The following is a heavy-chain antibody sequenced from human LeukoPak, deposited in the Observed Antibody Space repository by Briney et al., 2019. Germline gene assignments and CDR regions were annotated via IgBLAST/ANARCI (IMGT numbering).Heavy chain of an antibody. J-gene: IGHJ4*02. Sequence: GGSLRLSCAASGFTFSSYWMHWVRHAPGKGLVWVSRISGDGSTTHYADSVRGRFTISRGNAENTLYLQINGLGAEDTAVYYCARDNNIMGAARFQYWGQGTLVTVSS. CDR1: GFTFSSYW. CDR3: ARDNNIMGAARFQY. V-gene: IGHV3-74*01. CDR2: ISGDGSTT. D-gene: IGHD2-8*01.